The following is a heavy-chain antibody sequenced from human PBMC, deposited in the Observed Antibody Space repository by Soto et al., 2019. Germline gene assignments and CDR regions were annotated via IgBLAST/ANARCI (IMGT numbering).Heavy chain of an antibody. J-gene: IGHJ5*02. V-gene: IGHV4-59*08. CDR3: ARHSPKYYDFWSGPGGENWFDP. Sequence: TLSLTCTVSGGSISSYYWSWIRQPPGKGLEWIGYIYYSGSTNYNPSLKSRVTISVDTSKNQFSLKLSSVTAADTAVYYCARHSPKYYDFWSGPGGENWFDPWGQGTLVTVSS. D-gene: IGHD3-3*01. CDR1: GGSISSYY. CDR2: IYYSGST.